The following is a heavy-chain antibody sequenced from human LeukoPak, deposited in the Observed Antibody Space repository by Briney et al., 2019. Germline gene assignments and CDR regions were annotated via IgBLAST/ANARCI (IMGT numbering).Heavy chain of an antibody. CDR3: AREGTTGRNLNWFDS. Sequence: SETLSLTCTVSGGSTSSYYWSWIRQPPGKGLEWIGHSHNSGNTNYNPSLKSRVTLSVDTSKNQFSLKLSSVTAADTAVYYCAREGTTGRNLNWFDSWGQGTLVTVSS. J-gene: IGHJ5*01. D-gene: IGHD1-1*01. V-gene: IGHV4-59*01. CDR2: SHNSGNT. CDR1: GGSTSSYY.